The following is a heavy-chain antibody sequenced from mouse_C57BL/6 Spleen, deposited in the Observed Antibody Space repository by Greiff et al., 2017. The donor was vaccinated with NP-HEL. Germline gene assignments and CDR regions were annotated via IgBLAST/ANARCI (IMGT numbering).Heavy chain of an antibody. V-gene: IGHV1-81*01. CDR1: GYTFTSYG. D-gene: IGHD2-1*01. CDR3: ARGDYGNFYYFDY. J-gene: IGHJ2*01. CDR2: IYPRSGNT. Sequence: VKLQESGAELARPGASVKLSCKASGYTFTSYGISWVKQRTGQGLEWIGEIYPRSGNTYYNEKFKGKATLTADKSSSTAYMELRSLTSEDSAVYFCARGDYGNFYYFDYWGQGTTLTVSS.